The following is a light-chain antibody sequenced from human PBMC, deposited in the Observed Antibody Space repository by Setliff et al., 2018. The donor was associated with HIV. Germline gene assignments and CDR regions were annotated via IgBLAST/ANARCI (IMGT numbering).Light chain of an antibody. CDR1: SSDVGRYNT. V-gene: IGLV2-23*02. CDR2: EVT. J-gene: IGLJ1*01. CDR3: CSYVGGYF. Sequence: ALTQPASVSGSPGQSITTSCTGTSSDVGRYNTVSWYQQHPGKAPKLMIYEVTKRPSGISDRFSASKSGNTASLTISGIQAEDEADYYCCSYVGGYFFGTGTKVTVL.